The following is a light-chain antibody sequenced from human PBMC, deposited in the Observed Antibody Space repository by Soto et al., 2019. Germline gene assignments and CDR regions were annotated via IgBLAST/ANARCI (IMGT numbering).Light chain of an antibody. Sequence: EVVLTQSPATLSLSPGERATLSCRASQSLGSYLAWYQHKPGQAPRLLIDDASSRAPGIPARFGGSGSGTDFTLSISSLEPEDFAVYYCQYRTTFGQGTRLDIK. J-gene: IGKJ5*01. CDR1: QSLGSY. CDR3: QYRTT. V-gene: IGKV3-11*01. CDR2: DAS.